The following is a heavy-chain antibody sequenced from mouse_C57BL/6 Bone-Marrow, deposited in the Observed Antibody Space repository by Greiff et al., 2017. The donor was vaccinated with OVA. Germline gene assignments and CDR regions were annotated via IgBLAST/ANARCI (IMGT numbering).Heavy chain of an antibody. CDR2: IYPRSGNT. CDR3: ARRLRRPAWFAY. V-gene: IGHV1-81*01. J-gene: IGHJ3*01. Sequence: VQLVESGAELARPGASVKLSCKASGYTFTSYGISWVKQRTGQGLEWIGEIYPRSGNTYYNEKFKGKATLTADKSSSTAYMELRSLTSEDSAVYFCARRLRRPAWFAYWGQGTLVTVSA. D-gene: IGHD1-1*01. CDR1: GYTFTSYG.